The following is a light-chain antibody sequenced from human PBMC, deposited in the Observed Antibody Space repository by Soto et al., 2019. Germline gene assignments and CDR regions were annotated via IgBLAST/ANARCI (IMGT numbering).Light chain of an antibody. Sequence: EIVMTQSPATLAVSPGETATLSCKASQSLSGNLAWYQQKPGQAPRLLIHGATTRATGIPARFSGSGSGTEFTLTISSLQSEDFAVYYCQQYNNWPRTFGQGTKVDTK. CDR1: QSLSGN. V-gene: IGKV3-15*01. CDR2: GAT. CDR3: QQYNNWPRT. J-gene: IGKJ1*01.